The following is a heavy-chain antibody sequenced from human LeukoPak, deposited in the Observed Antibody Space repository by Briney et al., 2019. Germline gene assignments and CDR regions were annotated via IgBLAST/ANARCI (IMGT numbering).Heavy chain of an antibody. V-gene: IGHV3-53*01. D-gene: IGHD5-18*01. J-gene: IGHJ4*02. CDR2: IYSGGST. CDR1: GFSVSSDY. Sequence: PGGSLRLSCAASGFSVSSDYMTWVRQAPGKGLEWVSVIYSGGSTYYAGSVKGRFTISRDNSKNTLYLQMNNVRVEDTAVYFCARYHTALNYWGQGTLVTASS. CDR3: ARYHTALNY.